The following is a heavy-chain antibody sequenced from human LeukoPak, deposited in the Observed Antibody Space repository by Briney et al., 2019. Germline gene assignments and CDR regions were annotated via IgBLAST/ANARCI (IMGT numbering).Heavy chain of an antibody. D-gene: IGHD4-17*01. V-gene: IGHV3-33*03. J-gene: IGHJ4*02. CDR2: IWSDGSNK. Sequence: GGSLRLSCAASGFTFSTYGMHWVRQAPGKGLEWVAVIWSDGSNKYYADSVKGRFTISRDNAENTLYLQLSSLRGEDTAVYYCARPKDSGDSVVAFDSWGQGTLVTVSS. CDR1: GFTFSTYG. CDR3: ARPKDSGDSVVAFDS.